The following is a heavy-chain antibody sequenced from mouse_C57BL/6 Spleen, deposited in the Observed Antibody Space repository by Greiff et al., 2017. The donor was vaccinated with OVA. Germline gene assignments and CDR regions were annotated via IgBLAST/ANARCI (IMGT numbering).Heavy chain of an antibody. CDR3: SRGGIYYGYLDY. Sequence: EVQLQQSGPELVKPGASVKMSCKASGYTFTDYNMHWVKQSHGKSLEWIGYINPNNGGTSYNQKFKGKATLTVNKSSSTAYMELRSLTSEDSAVXYCSRGGIYYGYLDYWGQGTSVTVSS. CDR1: GYTFTDYN. CDR2: INPNNGGT. V-gene: IGHV1-22*01. J-gene: IGHJ4*01. D-gene: IGHD2-2*01.